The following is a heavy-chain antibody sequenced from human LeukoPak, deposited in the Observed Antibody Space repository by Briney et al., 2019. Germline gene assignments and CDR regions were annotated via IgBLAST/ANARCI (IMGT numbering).Heavy chain of an antibody. CDR3: AREKYCCGGCCSIFGY. CDR2: MNPNSGNT. CDR1: GYTFTSYD. Sequence: ASVKVSCKASGYTFTSYDINWVRQATGQGLEWMGWMNPNSGNTGYAQKFQGRVTMTRNTSISTAYMELSSLRSEDTAVYYCAREKYCCGGCCSIFGYWGQGTLVTVFS. V-gene: IGHV1-8*01. J-gene: IGHJ4*02. D-gene: IGHD2-15*01.